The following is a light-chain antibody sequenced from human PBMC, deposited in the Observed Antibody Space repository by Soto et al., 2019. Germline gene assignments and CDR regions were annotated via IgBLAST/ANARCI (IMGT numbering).Light chain of an antibody. CDR2: KAS. J-gene: IGKJ4*01. V-gene: IGKV1-5*03. CDR3: QQVNVYPST. CDR1: QSISSW. Sequence: DIQMTQSPSTLSASVGDRAAITFRASQSISSWLAWYQQKPGKAPKLLIYKASTLESGVPSTFSGSGSGTDFTLTITSLQPEDFATYYCQQVNVYPSTFGGGTKVDI.